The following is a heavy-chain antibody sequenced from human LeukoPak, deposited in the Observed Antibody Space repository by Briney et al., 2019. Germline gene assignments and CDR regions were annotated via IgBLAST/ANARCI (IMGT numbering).Heavy chain of an antibody. Sequence: ASVKVSCKASGYTFTGYYMHWVRQAPGQGPEWMGWINPNSGGTNYAQKFQGRVTMTRDTSISTAYMELSRLRSDDTAVYYCARGPNMVRGGLDPWGQGTLVTVSS. CDR2: INPNSGGT. V-gene: IGHV1-2*02. CDR1: GYTFTGYY. J-gene: IGHJ5*02. D-gene: IGHD3-10*01. CDR3: ARGPNMVRGGLDP.